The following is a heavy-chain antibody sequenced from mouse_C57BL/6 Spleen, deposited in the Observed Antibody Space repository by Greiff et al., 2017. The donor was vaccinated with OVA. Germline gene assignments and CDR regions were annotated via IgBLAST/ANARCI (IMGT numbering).Heavy chain of an antibody. J-gene: IGHJ2*01. D-gene: IGHD1-1*01. Sequence: QVQLKESGAELVMPGASVKLSCKASGYTFTSYWMHWVKQRPGQGLEWIGEIDPSDSYTNYNQKFKGKSTLTVDKSSSTAYMQLSSLTSEDSAVYYCARAILRSYFDYWGQGTTLTVSS. CDR1: GYTFTSYW. CDR2: IDPSDSYT. CDR3: ARAILRSYFDY. V-gene: IGHV1-69*01.